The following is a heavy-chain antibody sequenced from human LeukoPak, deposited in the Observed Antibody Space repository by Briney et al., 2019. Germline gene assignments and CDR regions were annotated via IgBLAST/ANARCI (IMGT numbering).Heavy chain of an antibody. CDR3: ARGRWLPNAFDI. V-gene: IGHV4-4*07. CDR1: GGSISSYY. J-gene: IGHJ3*02. D-gene: IGHD5-24*01. Sequence: SETLSPTCTVSGGSISSYYWSWIRQPAGKGLEWVGRIYTSGSTNYNPSLKSRVTMSVDTSKNQFSLKLSSVTAADTAVYYCARGRWLPNAFDIWGQGTMVTVFS. CDR2: IYTSGST.